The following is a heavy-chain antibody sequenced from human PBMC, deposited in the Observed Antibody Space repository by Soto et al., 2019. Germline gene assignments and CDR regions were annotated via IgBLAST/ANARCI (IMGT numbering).Heavy chain of an antibody. J-gene: IGHJ4*02. Sequence: VKVSCKASGYTFTNYAMHWVRQAPGQRLEWMGGINADNGNTKYSQKFQVRVTIARDTSASTAYLELTSLRSEDTAVYYCARATSSSWYVFDYWGQGTLVTVSS. CDR2: INADNGNT. D-gene: IGHD6-13*01. CDR1: GYTFTNYA. V-gene: IGHV1-3*01. CDR3: ARATSSSWYVFDY.